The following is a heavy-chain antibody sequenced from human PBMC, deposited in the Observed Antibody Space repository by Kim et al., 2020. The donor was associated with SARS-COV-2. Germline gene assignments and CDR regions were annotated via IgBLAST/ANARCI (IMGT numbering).Heavy chain of an antibody. J-gene: IGHJ2*01. D-gene: IGHD2-15*01. V-gene: IGHV4-4*02. CDR2: IYHSGST. CDR1: GGSISSSNW. Sequence: SETLSLTCAVSGGSISSSNWWSWVRQPPGKGLEWIGEIYHSGSTNYNPSLKSRTTISVDKYKNQFSLKLSSVTAADTAVYYCARERRIAARKQYCSGGSCSKGYFGPWGRGTLVPVSS. CDR3: ARERRIAARKQYCSGGSCSKGYFGP.